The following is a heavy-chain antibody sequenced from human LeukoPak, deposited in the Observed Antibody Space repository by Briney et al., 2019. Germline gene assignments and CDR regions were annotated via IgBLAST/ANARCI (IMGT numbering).Heavy chain of an antibody. CDR2: ISYDGSNK. CDR3: ARVTYYDSSGYYGDYVGAFDI. D-gene: IGHD3-22*01. Sequence: GGSLRLSCAASGFTFSSYGMHWVRQAPGKGLEWVAVISYDGSNKYYADSVKGRFTISRDNAKNSLYLQMNSLRAEDTAVYYCARVTYYDSSGYYGDYVGAFDIWGQGTMVTVSS. J-gene: IGHJ3*02. V-gene: IGHV3-30*03. CDR1: GFTFSSYG.